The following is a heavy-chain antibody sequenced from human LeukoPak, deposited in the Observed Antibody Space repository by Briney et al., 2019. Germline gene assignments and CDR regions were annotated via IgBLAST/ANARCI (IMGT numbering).Heavy chain of an antibody. CDR1: GGSISSSNW. CDR2: IYHSGST. D-gene: IGHD6-13*01. J-gene: IGHJ4*02. Sequence: SGTLSLTCAVSGGSISSSNWWSWVRQPPGKGLEWIGEIYHSGSTNYNPSLKSRVTISVDKSKNQFSLKLSSVTAADTAVYYCARDSSSLPWAEVGFDYWGQGTLVTVSS. V-gene: IGHV4-4*02. CDR3: ARDSSSLPWAEVGFDY.